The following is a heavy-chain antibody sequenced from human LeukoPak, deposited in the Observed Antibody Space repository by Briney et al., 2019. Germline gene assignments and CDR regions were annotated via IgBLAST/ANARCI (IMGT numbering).Heavy chain of an antibody. CDR3: AKDQTMIVAFDY. J-gene: IGHJ4*02. D-gene: IGHD3-22*01. CDR1: GFTFSSYA. CDR2: ISGSGGST. V-gene: IGHV3-23*01. Sequence: PGGSLRLSCAAPGFTFSSYAMSWVRQAPGKGLEWVSAISGSGGSTYYADSVKGRFTISRDNSTNTLYLQMNSLRAEDTAVYYCAKDQTMIVAFDYWGQGTLVTVSS.